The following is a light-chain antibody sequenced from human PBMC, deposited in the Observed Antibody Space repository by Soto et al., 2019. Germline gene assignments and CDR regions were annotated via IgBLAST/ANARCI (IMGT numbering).Light chain of an antibody. V-gene: IGKV1-13*02. CDR3: QQLNSYPIT. CDR1: QGIGNA. Sequence: AIQLTQSPSSLSASVVDRFTISFLASQGIGNALGWYQQKPGKPPKVLIYGASNLQSGVPSRFSGSGSGTDFTLTISSLQPEDFATYYCQQLNSYPITFGQGTRLEIK. J-gene: IGKJ5*01. CDR2: GAS.